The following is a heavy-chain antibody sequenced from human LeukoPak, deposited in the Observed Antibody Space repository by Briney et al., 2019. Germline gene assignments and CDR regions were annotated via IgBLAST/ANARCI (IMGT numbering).Heavy chain of an antibody. CDR3: ARDRLYYDFWSGYPTDDYYYYYMDV. Sequence: GASVKVSCKASGGTFSSYAISWVLQAPGQGLEWMGGIIPIFGTANYAQKFQGRVTITADESTSTAYMELSSLRSEDTAVYYCARDRLYYDFWSGYPTDDYYYYYMDVWGKGTTVTVSS. V-gene: IGHV1-69*13. J-gene: IGHJ6*03. CDR2: IIPIFGTA. D-gene: IGHD3-3*01. CDR1: GGTFSSYA.